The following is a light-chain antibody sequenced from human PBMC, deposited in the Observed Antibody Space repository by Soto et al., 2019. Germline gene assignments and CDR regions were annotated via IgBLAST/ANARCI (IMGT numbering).Light chain of an antibody. J-gene: IGLJ2*01. CDR1: SSDFETYNV. CDR2: DVS. Sequence: QSALPQPASVSGSPGQTITISCTGTSSDFETYNVVSWYQHHPGTAPKLMIYDVSKQPSGASNSFSGSKSGNAASLTISGLQAEDDADYSGYSDTGSSVVVGGGTKLTVL. V-gene: IGLV2-23*02. CDR3: YSDTGSSVV.